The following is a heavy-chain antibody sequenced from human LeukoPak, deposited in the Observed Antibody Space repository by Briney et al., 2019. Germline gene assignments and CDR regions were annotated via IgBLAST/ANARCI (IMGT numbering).Heavy chain of an antibody. Sequence: ASVKVSCKASGYTFTGYYMHWVRQAPGQGLEWMGWINPNSGGTNYAQKFQGRVTMTRDTSISTAYMELSRLRSDDTAVYYCARVGDTAEVLGRDRGQGTLVTVSS. CDR3: ARVGDTAEVLGRD. CDR2: INPNSGGT. D-gene: IGHD5-18*01. J-gene: IGHJ4*02. V-gene: IGHV1-2*02. CDR1: GYTFTGYY.